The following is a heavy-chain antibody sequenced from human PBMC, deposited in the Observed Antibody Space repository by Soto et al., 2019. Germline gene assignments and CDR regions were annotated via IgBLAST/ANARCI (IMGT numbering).Heavy chain of an antibody. V-gene: IGHV3-23*01. J-gene: IGHJ5*02. CDR3: AKDPPRVTFFSSVRKPFDP. CDR1: GFTFSSYA. D-gene: IGHD3-3*02. Sequence: GGSLRLSCAASGFTFSSYAMSWVRQAPGKGLEWVSAISGSGGSTYYADSVKGRFTISRDNSKNTLYLQMNSLRAEDTAVYYCAKDPPRVTFFSSVRKPFDPWGQGTLVTVSS. CDR2: ISGSGGST.